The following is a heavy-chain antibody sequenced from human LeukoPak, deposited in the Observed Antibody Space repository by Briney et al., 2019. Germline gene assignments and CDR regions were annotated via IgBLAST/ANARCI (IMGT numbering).Heavy chain of an antibody. CDR3: ARRGLSTAYFDY. Sequence: GESLKISCKGSGYSFTTYWIGWVRPLPGKGLEWMGIIYPGDSDTRYSPAFQGQVTISADKSINTAYMQWSSLKASDTAMYYCARRGLSTAYFDYWGPGTLVTVSS. CDR2: IYPGDSDT. J-gene: IGHJ4*02. D-gene: IGHD4-17*01. CDR1: GYSFTTYW. V-gene: IGHV5-51*01.